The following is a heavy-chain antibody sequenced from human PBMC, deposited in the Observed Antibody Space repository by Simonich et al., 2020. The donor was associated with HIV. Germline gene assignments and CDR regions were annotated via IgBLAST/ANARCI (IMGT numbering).Heavy chain of an antibody. CDR1: GGSISSYY. J-gene: IGHJ5*02. V-gene: IGHV4-59*08. D-gene: IGHD4-17*01. CDR2: IYYSGST. Sequence: QVQLQESGPGLVKPSETLSLTCTVSGGSISSYYWSWIRQPPGKGLEWIGYIYYSGSTHYNPSLKSRVTISVDTSKTQFSLKLSSVTAADTAVYYCARNYGDYGVYWFDPWGQGTLVTVSS. CDR3: ARNYGDYGVYWFDP.